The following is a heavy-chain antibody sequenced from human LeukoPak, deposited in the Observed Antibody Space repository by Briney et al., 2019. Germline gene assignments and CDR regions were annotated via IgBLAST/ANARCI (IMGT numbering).Heavy chain of an antibody. CDR2: IYSSGST. J-gene: IGHJ1*01. Sequence: SETLSLTCTVSGDSISSGGYYWSWIRQPAGKGLEWIGRIYSSGSTNYNPSLKSRVTISVDSSKNQFSLRLNSVTAADTAVYYCARGLDSSGWSAEYFQHWGQGTMVTVSS. V-gene: IGHV4-61*02. D-gene: IGHD6-19*01. CDR3: ARGLDSSGWSAEYFQH. CDR1: GDSISSGGYY.